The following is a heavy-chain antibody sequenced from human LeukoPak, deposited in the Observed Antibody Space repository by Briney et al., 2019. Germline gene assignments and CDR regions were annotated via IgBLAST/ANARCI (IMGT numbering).Heavy chain of an antibody. CDR3: AKPRDGYKQVFDY. Sequence: GGSLRLSCAASGFTFSSYAMSWVRQAPGRGLQWVSAISNSGDGTFYADSVKGRFSISRDNSKNTLYLQMSSLRAEDTAVYHCAKPRDGYKQVFDYWGQGTLVTDSS. J-gene: IGHJ4*02. D-gene: IGHD5-24*01. V-gene: IGHV3-23*01. CDR1: GFTFSSYA. CDR2: ISNSGDGT.